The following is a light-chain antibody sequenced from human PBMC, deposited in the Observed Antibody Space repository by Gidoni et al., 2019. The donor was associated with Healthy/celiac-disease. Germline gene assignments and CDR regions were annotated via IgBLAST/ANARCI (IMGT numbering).Light chain of an antibody. V-gene: IGKV1-17*01. Sequence: RVTITCRASQGIRHDLGWYQKKPGKAPRRLIYAASSLQSGVPSRLSGSGSGTEFTLTIGCLHPEDFASYYCLRHNSYPLTCGGGTKVEIK. CDR3: LRHNSYPLT. J-gene: IGKJ4*01. CDR1: QGIRHD. CDR2: AAS.